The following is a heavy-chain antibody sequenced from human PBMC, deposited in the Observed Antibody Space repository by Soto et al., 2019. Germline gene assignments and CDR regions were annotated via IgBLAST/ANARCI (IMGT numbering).Heavy chain of an antibody. CDR2: IIPIFGTA. J-gene: IGHJ6*02. Sequence: QVQLVQSGAEVKKPGSSVKVSCKASGGTFSSYAISWVRQAPGQGLEWMGGIIPIFGTAHYAQKFQGRVTLTASECTSTAYMELSSLRPEDTAVYYSARGALRDCISTRCTHYYYYGMDVWGQGSTVTVSS. CDR3: ARGALRDCISTRCTHYYYYGMDV. V-gene: IGHV1-69*12. D-gene: IGHD2-2*01. CDR1: GGTFSSYA.